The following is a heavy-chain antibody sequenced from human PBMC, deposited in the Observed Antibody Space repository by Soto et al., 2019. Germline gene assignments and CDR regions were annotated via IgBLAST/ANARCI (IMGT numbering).Heavy chain of an antibody. Sequence: SETLSLTCAVSGGSISSGGYSWSWIRQPPGKGLEWIGYIYHSGSTYYNPSLKSRVTISVDRSKNQFSLKLSSVTAADTVVYYCARVPRAYGDYSMSWFDPWGQGTLVTVSS. D-gene: IGHD4-17*01. CDR1: GGSISSGGYS. V-gene: IGHV4-30-2*01. CDR3: ARVPRAYGDYSMSWFDP. J-gene: IGHJ5*02. CDR2: IYHSGST.